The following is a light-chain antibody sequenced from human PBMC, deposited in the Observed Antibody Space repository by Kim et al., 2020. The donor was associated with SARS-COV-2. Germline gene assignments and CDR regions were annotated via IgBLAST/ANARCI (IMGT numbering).Light chain of an antibody. CDR2: DAS. J-gene: IGKJ2*01. Sequence: ENVLTQSPGTLSLSPGERATLSCRASQSVGSNYFAWFQQKPGQAPRLLIYDASTRATGIPDRFSGSGSGTDFTLTVTRLEPEDFAVYYCQQYASSPRTFGQGTKLEI. CDR1: QSVGSNY. CDR3: QQYASSPRT. V-gene: IGKV3-20*01.